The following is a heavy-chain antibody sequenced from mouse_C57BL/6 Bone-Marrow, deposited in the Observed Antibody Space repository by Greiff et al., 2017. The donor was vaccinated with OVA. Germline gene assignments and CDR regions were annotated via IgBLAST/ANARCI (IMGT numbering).Heavy chain of an antibody. J-gene: IGHJ1*03. CDR3: ARPYYGGYFDV. D-gene: IGHD1-1*01. V-gene: IGHV5-6*02. CDR1: GFTFSSYG. CDR2: ISSGGSYN. Sequence: EVMLVESGGDLVKPGGSLKLSYAASGFTFSSYGMSWVRQTPDKRLEWVATISSGGSYNYYPDSVKGRFTISRDNAKNTLYLQMSSLKSEDTAMYYCARPYYGGYFDVWGTGTTVTVSS.